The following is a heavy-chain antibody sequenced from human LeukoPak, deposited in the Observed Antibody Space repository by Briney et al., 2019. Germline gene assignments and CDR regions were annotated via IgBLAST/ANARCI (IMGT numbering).Heavy chain of an antibody. CDR1: GFTFSSYE. V-gene: IGHV3-48*03. CDR3: ARGVVAVLYY. D-gene: IGHD3-22*01. Sequence: PGGSLRLSCAASGFTFSSYEMNWVRQAPGKGLEWVSYISSSGSTIYYADSVKGRLTISRDNAKNSLYLQMNSLRAEDTAVYYCARGVVAVLYYWGQGTLVTVSS. J-gene: IGHJ4*02. CDR2: ISSSGSTI.